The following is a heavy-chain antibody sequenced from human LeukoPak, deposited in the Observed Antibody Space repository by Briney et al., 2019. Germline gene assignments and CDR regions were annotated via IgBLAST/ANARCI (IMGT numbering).Heavy chain of an antibody. Sequence: GGSLRLSCTASGFTVTTYYMSWVRLAPGKGLEWDSVMNTGGTTYYADSVKGRFTISREYSKNTLYLQMNSLSAEDTAVYYCARDRSGYDYTAFDIWGQGTMVIVS. V-gene: IGHV3-53*01. D-gene: IGHD5-12*01. CDR2: MNTGGTT. CDR3: ARDRSGYDYTAFDI. CDR1: GFTVTTYY. J-gene: IGHJ3*02.